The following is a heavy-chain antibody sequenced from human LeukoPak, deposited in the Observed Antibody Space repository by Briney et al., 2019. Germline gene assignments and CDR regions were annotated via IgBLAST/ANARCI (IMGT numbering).Heavy chain of an antibody. CDR2: ISAYNGNT. CDR1: GYTFTSYD. D-gene: IGHD5-18*01. Sequence: ASVKVSCKASGYTFTSYDISWVRQAPGQGLEWMGWISAYNGNTNYAQKLQGRVTMTTDTSTSTAYMELRSLRSDDTAVYYCARGEDTAMVTARPPDYWGQGTLVTVSS. V-gene: IGHV1-18*01. J-gene: IGHJ4*02. CDR3: ARGEDTAMVTARPPDY.